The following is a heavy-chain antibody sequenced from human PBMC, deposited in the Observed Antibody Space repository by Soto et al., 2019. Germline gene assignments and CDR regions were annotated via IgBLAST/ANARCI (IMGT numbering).Heavy chain of an antibody. CDR1: GFTFSSYE. CDR2: ISSSGSTI. CDR3: ARDQVWFGELFNYGMDV. V-gene: IGHV3-48*03. Sequence: PGGSLRLSCAASGFTFSSYEMNWVRQAPGKGLEWVSYISSSGSTIYYADSVKGRFTISRDNAKNSLYLQMNSLRAEDTAVYYCARDQVWFGELFNYGMDVWGQGTTVTVSS. J-gene: IGHJ6*02. D-gene: IGHD3-10*01.